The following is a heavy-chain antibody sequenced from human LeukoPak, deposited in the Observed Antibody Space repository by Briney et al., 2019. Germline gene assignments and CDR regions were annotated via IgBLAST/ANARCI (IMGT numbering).Heavy chain of an antibody. V-gene: IGHV3-66*01. J-gene: IGHJ3*02. CDR2: IYSGGST. CDR3: ARAGYYEGYAFDI. Sequence: GGSLRLSCAASGFTVSSNYMSWVRQAPGKGLEWVSVIYSGGSTYYADSVKGRFTISRDNSKNTLYLQMNSLRAEDTAVYYCARAGYYEGYAFDIWGQGTMVTVSP. D-gene: IGHD3-22*01. CDR1: GFTVSSNY.